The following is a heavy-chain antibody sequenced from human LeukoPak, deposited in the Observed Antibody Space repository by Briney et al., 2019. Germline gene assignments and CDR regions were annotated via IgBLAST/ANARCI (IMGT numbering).Heavy chain of an antibody. CDR2: INHSGST. J-gene: IGHJ4*02. CDR1: GGSFSGYY. CDR3: ARGLLRYFDWLLQSYYFDY. Sequence: SETLSLTCAVYGGSFSGYYWSWIRQPPGKGLERIGEINHSGSTNYNPSLKSRVTISVDTSKNQFSLKLSSVTAADTAVYYCARGLLRYFDWLLQSYYFDYWGQGTLVNVSS. V-gene: IGHV4-34*01. D-gene: IGHD3-9*01.